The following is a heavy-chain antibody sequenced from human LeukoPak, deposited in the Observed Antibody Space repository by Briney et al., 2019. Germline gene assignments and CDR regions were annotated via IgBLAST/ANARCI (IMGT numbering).Heavy chain of an antibody. CDR1: GFSFNTYA. CDR3: AQQVGYCSSGSCYFTY. CDR2: ISNTGGST. J-gene: IGHJ1*01. Sequence: GGSLRLSCAASGFSFNTYAMSWVRQAPGKGLEWVSAISNTGGSTYYADSVKGRFTISRDKSKNTLSLQMNSLRAEDTAVYYCAQQVGYCSSGSCYFTYWGQGTLVTVAS. V-gene: IGHV3-23*01. D-gene: IGHD2-15*01.